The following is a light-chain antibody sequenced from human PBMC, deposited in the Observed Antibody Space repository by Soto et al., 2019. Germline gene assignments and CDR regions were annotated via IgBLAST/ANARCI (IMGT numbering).Light chain of an antibody. Sequence: DIVMTQSQASLAVSLGERATINCKSSQTVLDSFNNKDYLTWYQQKPGQPPKLLIYWASTREFGVPDRFSGSGSGTDFTLTISILQAEDVAVYYCKQYHSTPRKFGHGTKGE. CDR1: QTVLDSFNNKDY. CDR2: WAS. V-gene: IGKV4-1*01. CDR3: KQYHSTPRK. J-gene: IGKJ1*01.